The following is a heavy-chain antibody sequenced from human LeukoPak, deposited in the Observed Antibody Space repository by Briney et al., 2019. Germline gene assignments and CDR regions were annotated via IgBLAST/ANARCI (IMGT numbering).Heavy chain of an antibody. J-gene: IGHJ4*02. CDR3: ARGKVGRWLRGFFDY. D-gene: IGHD5-24*01. CDR1: GGSISSSSYY. CDR2: INHSGST. Sequence: SETLSLTCTVSGGSISSSSYYWGWIRQPPGKGLEWIGEINHSGSTNYNPSLKSRVTISVDTSKNQFSLKLSSVTAADTAVYYCARGKVGRWLRGFFDYWGQGTLVTVSS. V-gene: IGHV4-39*07.